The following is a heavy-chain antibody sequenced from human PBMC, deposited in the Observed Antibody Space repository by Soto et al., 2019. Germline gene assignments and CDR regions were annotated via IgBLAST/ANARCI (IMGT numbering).Heavy chain of an antibody. CDR2: IIPIFGTA. D-gene: IGHD3-10*01. V-gene: IGHV1-69*06. CDR3: ASPSPHVLLWFGELSFYAFDI. Sequence: SVKVSCKASGGTFSSYAISWVRQAPGQGLEWMGGIIPIFGTANYAQKFQGRVTITADKSTSTAYMELSSLRSEDTAVYYCASPSPHVLLWFGELSFYAFDIWG. J-gene: IGHJ3*02. CDR1: GGTFSSYA.